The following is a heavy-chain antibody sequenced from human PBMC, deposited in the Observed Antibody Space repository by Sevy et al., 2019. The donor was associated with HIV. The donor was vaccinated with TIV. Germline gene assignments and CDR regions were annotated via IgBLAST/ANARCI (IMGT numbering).Heavy chain of an antibody. CDR3: ARAEWIQLWLEGGNWFDP. CDR2: IYYSGST. D-gene: IGHD5-18*01. CDR1: GGSISSGDYY. V-gene: IGHV4-30-4*01. Sequence: SETLSLTCTVSGGSISSGDYYWSWIRQPPGKGLEWIGYIYYSGSTYYNPSLKSRVTISVDTSKNQCSLKLSSVTAADTAVYYCARAEWIQLWLEGGNWFDPWGQGTLVTVSS. J-gene: IGHJ5*02.